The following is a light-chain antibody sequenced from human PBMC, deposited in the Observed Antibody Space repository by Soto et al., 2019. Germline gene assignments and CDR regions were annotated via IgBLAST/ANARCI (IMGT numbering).Light chain of an antibody. J-gene: IGKJ5*01. CDR1: QSVDTY. CDR3: QHRSDWPVS. V-gene: IGKV3-11*01. CDR2: DAS. Sequence: EIVLTQSPATLALSPGERATLSCRASQSVDTYLAWYQQKPGQAPRLLISDASKRAAGVPARFSGSGSWTDFTLTISSLEPEAFAVYYCQHRSDWPVSFGQGTRLESK.